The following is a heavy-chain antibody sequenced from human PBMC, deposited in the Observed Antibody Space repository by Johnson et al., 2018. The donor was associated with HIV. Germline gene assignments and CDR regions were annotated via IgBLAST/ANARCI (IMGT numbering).Heavy chain of an antibody. CDR2: IYSGGST. D-gene: IGHD3-9*01. CDR1: GFTFSSYG. V-gene: IGHV3-NL1*01. CDR3: ARAWGSRDILTALRGAFDI. Sequence: QMLLVESGGGVVQPGRSLRLSCAASGFTFSSYGMHWVRQAPGKGMEWVSVIYSGGSTYYADSVKGRFTISRDNSKNTLYLQMNSLRAEDTAVYYCARAWGSRDILTALRGAFDIWGQGTMVTVSS. J-gene: IGHJ3*02.